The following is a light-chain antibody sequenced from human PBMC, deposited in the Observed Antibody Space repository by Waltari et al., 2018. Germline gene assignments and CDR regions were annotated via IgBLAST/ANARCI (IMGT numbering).Light chain of an antibody. CDR2: DAA. Sequence: DIQMTQSPSSLSASGGDSVTITCQASQDISNYLNWYQQKPGKAPKLLIYDAANLETGVPSRFSGSGSGTDFTFTISSLQPEDIATYYCQQYDNFWTFGQGTKVEIK. CDR1: QDISNY. CDR3: QQYDNFWT. J-gene: IGKJ1*01. V-gene: IGKV1-33*01.